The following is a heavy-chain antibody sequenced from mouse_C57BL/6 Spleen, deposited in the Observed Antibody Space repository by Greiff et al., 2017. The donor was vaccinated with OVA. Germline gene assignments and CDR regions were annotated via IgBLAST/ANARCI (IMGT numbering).Heavy chain of an antibody. CDR1: GYTFTSYW. Sequence: QVHVKQPGAELVMPGASVKLSCKASGYTFTSYWMHWVKQRPGQGLEWIGEIDPSDSYTNYNQKFKGKSTLTVDKSSSTAYMQLSSLTSEDSAVYYCARSGHTVVAFDYWGQGTTLTVSS. CDR3: ARSGHTVVAFDY. J-gene: IGHJ2*01. CDR2: IDPSDSYT. V-gene: IGHV1-69*01. D-gene: IGHD1-1*01.